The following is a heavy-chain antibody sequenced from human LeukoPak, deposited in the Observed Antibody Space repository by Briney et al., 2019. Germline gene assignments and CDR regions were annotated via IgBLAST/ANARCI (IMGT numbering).Heavy chain of an antibody. CDR1: GGTFSSYA. J-gene: IGHJ4*02. CDR3: ARAIDYDILTGSPYYFDY. V-gene: IGHV1-69*06. D-gene: IGHD3-9*01. CDR2: IIPIFGTA. Sequence: SVKVSCKASGGTFSSYAISWVRQAPGQGLEWMGGIIPIFGTANYAQKFQGRVTITADKSTSTAYMELSSLRSEDTAVYYCARAIDYDILTGSPYYFDYWGQGTLDTVSS.